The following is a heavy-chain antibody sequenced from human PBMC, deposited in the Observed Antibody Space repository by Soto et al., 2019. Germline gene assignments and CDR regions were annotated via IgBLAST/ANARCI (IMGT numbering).Heavy chain of an antibody. Sequence: QVQLVQSGAEVKKPGSSVKVSCKASGGTFSSYTISWVRQAPGQGLEWMGRIIPILGIANYAQKFQGRVTSTADKSTSTAYTQLSSLRSEDTAVYYCAMEYCSSTSCYRDYWGQGTLVTVSS. V-gene: IGHV1-69*02. CDR1: GGTFSSYT. D-gene: IGHD2-2*02. J-gene: IGHJ4*02. CDR3: AMEYCSSTSCYRDY. CDR2: IIPILGIA.